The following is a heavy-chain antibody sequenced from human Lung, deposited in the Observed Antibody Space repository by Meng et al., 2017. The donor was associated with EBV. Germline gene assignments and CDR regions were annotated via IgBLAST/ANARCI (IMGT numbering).Heavy chain of an antibody. CDR1: GDSVSRNRAA. D-gene: IGHD6-19*01. CDR2: TFYTSKWDY. J-gene: IGHJ4*02. Sequence: QVQFPQSVPGPVKPSPTLSLTCAISGDSVSRNRAAWNWIRQSPSRGLEWLGRTFYTSKWDYHYAESVKGRIIINADTSKNQFSLHLISVTPEDTAVYYCARDGGGWYPDFWGQGVLVTVSS. CDR3: ARDGGGWYPDF. V-gene: IGHV6-1*01.